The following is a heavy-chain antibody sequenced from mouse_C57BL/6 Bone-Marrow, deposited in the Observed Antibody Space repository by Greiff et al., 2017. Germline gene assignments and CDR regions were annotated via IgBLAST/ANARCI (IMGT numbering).Heavy chain of an antibody. CDR1: GYTFTSYW. J-gene: IGHJ3*01. CDR2: IDPSNSAT. CDR3: SRGGDGEDAWFAY. V-gene: IGHV1-52*01. Sequence: QVQLQQPGAELVRPGSSVKLSCKASGYTFTSYWMHWVQQRPIQGLEWIGNIDPSNSATHYNQTFKGKATLTVDKSSSTDYMQLSSLTSADSAVYYGSRGGDGEDAWFAYWGQGTMVTVSA. D-gene: IGHD2-13*01.